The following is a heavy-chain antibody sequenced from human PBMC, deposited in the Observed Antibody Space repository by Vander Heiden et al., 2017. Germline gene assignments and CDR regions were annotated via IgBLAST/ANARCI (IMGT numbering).Heavy chain of an antibody. CDR3: ARSGSYLYNY. J-gene: IGHJ4*02. Sequence: VQLQQWGAGLLKPSQTLSLTAAVNGWSFSGYYWSWIRQPPGKGLEWIGEINHSGSTNYNPSLKSRVTISVDTSKNQFSLKLSSVTAADTAVYYCARSGSYLYNYWGQGTLVTVSS. CDR2: INHSGST. V-gene: IGHV4-34*01. CDR1: GWSFSGYY. D-gene: IGHD1-26*01.